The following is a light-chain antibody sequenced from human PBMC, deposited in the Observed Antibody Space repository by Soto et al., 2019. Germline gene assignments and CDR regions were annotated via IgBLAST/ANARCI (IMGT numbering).Light chain of an antibody. CDR3: SSFTTIGTWV. J-gene: IGLJ3*02. CDR1: SSDVGDRNY. Sequence: HSALTQPASVSGSPGQSITMSCTGPSSDVGDRNYVSWYQQHPGKAPKLIIYEVNNRPSGVSHRFSGSKSGNTASLTISGLQAEDEADYYCSSFTTIGTWVFGGGTKLTVL. CDR2: EVN. V-gene: IGLV2-14*03.